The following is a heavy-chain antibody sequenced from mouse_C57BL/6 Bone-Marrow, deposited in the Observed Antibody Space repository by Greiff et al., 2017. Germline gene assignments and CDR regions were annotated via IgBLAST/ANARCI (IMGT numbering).Heavy chain of an antibody. J-gene: IGHJ2*01. CDR3: ARWLLRLLDY. CDR1: GYTFTGYW. Sequence: QVQLKESGAELMKPGASVKLSCKANGYTFTGYWLEWLKQRPGHGLEWIGERLPGSGSTNDNEKFKGKVTVTADTSYNTAYMQLSSLTTEDSAIYYCARWLLRLLDYWGQGTTLTVSS. CDR2: RLPGSGST. V-gene: IGHV1-9*01. D-gene: IGHD2-3*01.